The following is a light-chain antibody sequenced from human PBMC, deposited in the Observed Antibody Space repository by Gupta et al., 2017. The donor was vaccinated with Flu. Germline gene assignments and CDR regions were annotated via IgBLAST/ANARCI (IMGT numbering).Light chain of an antibody. CDR3: SSYTTTTSYV. Sequence: QSALTQPASVSGSPGQSLTISCPGSANDIGSHNYVSWYQQYPGTAPKLLIFEVDNRPSGISDRFSGSKSGNTASLAISGLQAEDEADYDCSSYTTTTSYVFGSATKATVL. V-gene: IGLV2-14*01. CDR2: EVD. CDR1: ANDIGSHNY. J-gene: IGLJ1*01.